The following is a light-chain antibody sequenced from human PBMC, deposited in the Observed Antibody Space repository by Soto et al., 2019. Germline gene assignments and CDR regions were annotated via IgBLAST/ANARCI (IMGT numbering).Light chain of an antibody. V-gene: IGLV2-14*01. J-gene: IGLJ2*01. CDR2: DVS. CDR3: SSYSSSSSLVV. CDR1: STDVGGYNY. Sequence: QSVLTQPASVSGSPGQSITISCTGTSTDVGGYNYVSWYQQHPGKAPKLMIYDVSNRPSGVPNRFSGSKSDNTASLTISGLQAEDEADYYCSSYSSSSSLVVFGGGTKVTVL.